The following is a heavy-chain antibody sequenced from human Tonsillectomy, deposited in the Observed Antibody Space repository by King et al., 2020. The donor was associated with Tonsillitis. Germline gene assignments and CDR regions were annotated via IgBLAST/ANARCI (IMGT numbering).Heavy chain of an antibody. V-gene: IGHV3-7*03. D-gene: IGHD1-26*01. J-gene: IGHJ6*01. CDR1: GFTFSSYW. CDR3: AREVSGYSDGMDV. Sequence: VQLVESGGGLVQPGGSLRLSCAASGFTFSSYWMSWVRQAPGKGLEWVANIKQDGSDKYYVDSVKGRFTISRDNAKNTLYLQMNSLRAEDTAVYYCAREVSGYSDGMDVWGHGTTVTVSS. CDR2: IKQDGSDK.